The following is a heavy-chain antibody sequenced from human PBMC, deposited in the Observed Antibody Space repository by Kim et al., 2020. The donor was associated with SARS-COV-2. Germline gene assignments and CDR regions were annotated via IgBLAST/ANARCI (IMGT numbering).Heavy chain of an antibody. V-gene: IGHV3-23*01. CDR3: AKSLSGAIFGVVINYWYFDL. Sequence: GGSLRLSCAASGFTFSSYAMSWVRQAPGKGLEWVSAISGSGGSTYSADSVKGRFTISRDNSKNTLYLQMNSLRAEDTAVYYCAKSLSGAIFGVVINYWYFDLWGRGTLVTVSS. D-gene: IGHD3-3*01. J-gene: IGHJ2*01. CDR1: GFTFSSYA. CDR2: ISGSGGST.